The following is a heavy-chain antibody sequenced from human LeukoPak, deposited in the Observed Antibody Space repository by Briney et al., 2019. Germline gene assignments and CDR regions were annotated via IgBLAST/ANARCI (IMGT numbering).Heavy chain of an antibody. CDR1: GFSFSSW. J-gene: IGHJ4*02. CDR3: ARSVDKGTVDY. CDR2: INQDGGET. D-gene: IGHD5-12*01. Sequence: GGSLRLSCAASGFSFSSWMAWVRQAPGLGLEWVANINQDGGETYYVDSVQGRFTISRDNAKNSLFLQMNSLRAEDTAVYCARSVDKGTVDYWGQGTLVTVSS. V-gene: IGHV3-7*03.